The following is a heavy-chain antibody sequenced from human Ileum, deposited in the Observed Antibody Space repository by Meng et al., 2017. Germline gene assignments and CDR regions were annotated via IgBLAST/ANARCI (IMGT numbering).Heavy chain of an antibody. Sequence: FQLGQAVGCVVIRVAGSTLCCAASGFTFISTLMPWLRKAPGTGLGLICRIKSNVTGGTVDYAAAVKGRFFISRDDSENTFFLQMNSLKTEDTAVYYCSGQVDYWGHGTLVTVSS. J-gene: IGHJ4*01. CDR1: GFTFISTL. V-gene: IGHV3-15*01. CDR3: SGQVDY. CDR2: IKSNVTGGTV.